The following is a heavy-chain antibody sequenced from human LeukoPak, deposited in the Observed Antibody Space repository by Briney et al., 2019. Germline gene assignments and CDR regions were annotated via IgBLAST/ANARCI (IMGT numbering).Heavy chain of an antibody. CDR2: IYYSGYT. V-gene: IGHV4-39*01. CDR3: ARFLFYGYQNFDY. J-gene: IGHJ4*02. Sequence: SSETLSLTCTVSGGSISSSNYYWGWIRQPPGKGLEWIGSIYYSGYTYYNPSVESRVTISVDTSKNQFSLKLSSVTAADTAVYYCARFLFYGYQNFDYWGQGTLVTISS. D-gene: IGHD6-25*01. CDR1: GGSISSSNYY.